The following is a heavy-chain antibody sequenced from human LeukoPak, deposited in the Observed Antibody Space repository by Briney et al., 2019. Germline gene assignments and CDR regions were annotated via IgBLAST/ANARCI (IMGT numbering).Heavy chain of an antibody. CDR2: INPNSGGT. D-gene: IGHD2-15*01. J-gene: IGHJ4*02. CDR1: GYTFTGYY. Sequence: ASVKVSCKASGYTFTGYYMHWVRQAPGQGLEWMGWINPNSGGTNYAQKFQGRVTMSVDTSKNQFSLKLTSVTAADTAVYYCARGYCSGGSCYIFDYWGQGSLVTVSS. V-gene: IGHV1-2*02. CDR3: ARGYCSGGSCYIFDY.